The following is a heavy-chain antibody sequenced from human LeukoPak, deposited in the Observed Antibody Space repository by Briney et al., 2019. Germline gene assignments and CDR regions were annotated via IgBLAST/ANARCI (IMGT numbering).Heavy chain of an antibody. D-gene: IGHD6-13*01. J-gene: IGHJ5*02. CDR1: GFTFSSYS. CDR3: ARDPSGYSSSWYMTNWFDP. Sequence: PGGSLRLSCAASGFTFSSYSMNWVRQAPGKGLEWVSSISSSSSYIYYADSVKGRFTISRDNAKNSLYLQMNSLRAEDTAVYYCARDPSGYSSSWYMTNWFDPWGQGTLVTVSS. V-gene: IGHV3-21*01. CDR2: ISSSSSYI.